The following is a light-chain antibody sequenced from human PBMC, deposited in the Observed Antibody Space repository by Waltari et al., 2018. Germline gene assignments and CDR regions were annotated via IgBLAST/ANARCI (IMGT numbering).Light chain of an antibody. V-gene: IGLV3-25*03. J-gene: IGLJ2*01. CDR2: TDT. CDR1: ALPRQH. Sequence: SDELPQSPSVSVSLGQTARIPCAGAALPRQHSYWYQQRAGQAPVLIKYTDTQRPSGIPERFSCSSSGTTVTLTISEVQAEDEAVYFCQSSDSGAISAVFGAGTKLTVL. CDR3: QSSDSGAISAV.